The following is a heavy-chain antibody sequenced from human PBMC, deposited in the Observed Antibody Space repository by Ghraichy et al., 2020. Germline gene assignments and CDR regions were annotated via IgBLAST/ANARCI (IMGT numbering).Heavy chain of an antibody. CDR2: ISSSSSYI. J-gene: IGHJ5*02. V-gene: IGHV3-21*01. CDR1: GFTFSSYN. CDR3: ARVGVSRRVDTPMVGVWFDT. D-gene: IGHD5-18*01. Sequence: GGSLRLSCAASGFTFSSYNMNWVRQAPGKGLEWVSSISSSSSYIYYADSVKGRFTISRDNAKNSLYLQMNSLRAEDTAVYYCARVGVSRRVDTPMVGVWFDTWGQGTLVTVSS.